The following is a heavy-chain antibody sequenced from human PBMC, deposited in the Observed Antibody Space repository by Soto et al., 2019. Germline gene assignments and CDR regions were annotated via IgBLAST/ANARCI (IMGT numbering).Heavy chain of an antibody. J-gene: IGHJ6*02. Sequence: GGSLRLSCAASGFTFSSYAMSWVRQAPGKGLEWVSAISGSGGSTYYADSVKGRFTISRDNSKNTLYLQMNSLRAEDTAVYYCAKTFETMIVVVTLDYYGMDVWGQGTTVTVSS. CDR3: AKTFETMIVVVTLDYYGMDV. CDR2: ISGSGGST. V-gene: IGHV3-23*01. D-gene: IGHD3-22*01. CDR1: GFTFSSYA.